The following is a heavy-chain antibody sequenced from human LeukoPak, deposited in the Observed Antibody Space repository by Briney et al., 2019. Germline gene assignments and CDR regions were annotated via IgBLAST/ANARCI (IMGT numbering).Heavy chain of an antibody. J-gene: IGHJ4*02. Sequence: GGSLRLSCAASGFTFSSYGMHWVRQAPGKGLEWVSFIRYDGSNKYYADSVKGRFTISRDDSKNTLYLQMNSLRAEDTAVYYCAKVKYYDILTGSGVFDYWGQGTLVTVSS. V-gene: IGHV3-30*02. CDR3: AKVKYYDILTGSGVFDY. D-gene: IGHD3-9*01. CDR1: GFTFSSYG. CDR2: IRYDGSNK.